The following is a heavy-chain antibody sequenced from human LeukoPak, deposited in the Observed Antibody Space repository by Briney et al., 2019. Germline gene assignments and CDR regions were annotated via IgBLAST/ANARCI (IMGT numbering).Heavy chain of an antibody. CDR2: INSDVSST. Sequence: PGGSLRLSCAASGFTFSSYWMHWVRQAPGKGLVWVSRINSDVSSTSYADSVKGRFTISRDNAKNTLYLQMNSLRAEDTAVYYCARARSYDYVWGSYPDYWGQGTLVTVSS. J-gene: IGHJ4*02. D-gene: IGHD3-16*02. CDR3: ARARSYDYVWGSYPDY. V-gene: IGHV3-74*01. CDR1: GFTFSSYW.